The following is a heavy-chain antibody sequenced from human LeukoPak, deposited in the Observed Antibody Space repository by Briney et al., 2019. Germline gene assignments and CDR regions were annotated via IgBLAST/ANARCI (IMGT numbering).Heavy chain of an antibody. D-gene: IGHD6-13*01. V-gene: IGHV1-18*01. CDR3: ARAPGGWYSSSPRTYYFDY. CDR1: GYTFTSYG. CDR2: ISAYNGNT. J-gene: IGHJ4*02. Sequence: ASVKVSCKASGYTFTSYGISWVRQAPGQGLEWMGWISAYNGNTNYAQKLQGRVTMTTDTSTSTAYMELRSLRSDDTAVYYCARAPGGWYSSSPRTYYFDYWGQGTLVTVSS.